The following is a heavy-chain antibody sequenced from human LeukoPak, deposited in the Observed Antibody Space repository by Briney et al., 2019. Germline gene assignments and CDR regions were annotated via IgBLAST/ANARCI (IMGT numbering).Heavy chain of an antibody. Sequence: GGSLRLSCAASGFTFSSYWMSWVRQAPGKGLEWVANIKQDGSEKYYADSVKGRFTISRDNAKNSLYLQMNSLRAEDTAVYYCASEMGIAVAGNFDYWGQGTLVTVSS. CDR2: IKQDGSEK. D-gene: IGHD6-19*01. V-gene: IGHV3-7*01. CDR3: ASEMGIAVAGNFDY. CDR1: GFTFSSYW. J-gene: IGHJ4*02.